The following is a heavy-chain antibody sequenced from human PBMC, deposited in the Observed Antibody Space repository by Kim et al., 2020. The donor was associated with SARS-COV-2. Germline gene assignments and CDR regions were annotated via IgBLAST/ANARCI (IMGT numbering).Heavy chain of an antibody. CDR2: INGDGSST. V-gene: IGHV3-74*01. D-gene: IGHD4-4*01. CDR1: GFTFGRYW. J-gene: IGHJ6*01. Sequence: GGSLRLSCAASGFTFGRYWMPWVRQAPGKGLVWVSRINGDGSSTTYADSVKGRFTISRANGKNTLYVQLKSLRAEATAVYDCVSGDIHDDSRIYNYYSM. CDR3: VSGDIHDDSRIYNYYSM.